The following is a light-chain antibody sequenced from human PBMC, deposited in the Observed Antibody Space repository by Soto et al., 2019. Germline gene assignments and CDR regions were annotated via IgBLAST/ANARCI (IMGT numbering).Light chain of an antibody. CDR3: QQYNSYST. Sequence: DIQMTQSPSTLSASLGDRVTITCRASQSISNWLAWYQQKPGKAPKLLIYDASSLESGVPSRFSGGGFGTEFTLTISSLQPDDFGTYYCQQYNSYSTFGQGTKVDI. CDR1: QSISNW. J-gene: IGKJ1*01. CDR2: DAS. V-gene: IGKV1-5*01.